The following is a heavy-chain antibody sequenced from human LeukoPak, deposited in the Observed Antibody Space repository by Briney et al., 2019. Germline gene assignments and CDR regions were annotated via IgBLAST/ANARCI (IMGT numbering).Heavy chain of an antibody. D-gene: IGHD4-17*01. CDR2: IYYSGST. J-gene: IGHJ4*02. CDR3: ARHYGDYYFDY. CDR1: GGSITNYY. V-gene: IGHV4-59*01. Sequence: SETLSLTCTVSGGSITNYYWSWIRQPPGKGLEWIGYIYYSGSTNYNPSLKSRVTISVDTSKNQFSLKLSSVTAADTAVYYCARHYGDYYFDYWGQGTLVTVSS.